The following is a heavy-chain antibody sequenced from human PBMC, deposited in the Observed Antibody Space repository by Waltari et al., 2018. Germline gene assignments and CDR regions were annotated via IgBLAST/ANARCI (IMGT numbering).Heavy chain of an antibody. Sequence: EVRLLESGGGWGQPGGSLRLSCSASGFTFSNYGMNWMRQAPGKGLEWVAAISGRGDVTYYADSVKGRFTISRDNSHNFLYLQMNTLSAEDTAVYYCSLDSWGQGTLVTVSP. CDR2: ISGRGDVT. J-gene: IGHJ5*02. CDR1: GFTFSNYG. CDR3: SLDS. V-gene: IGHV3-23*01.